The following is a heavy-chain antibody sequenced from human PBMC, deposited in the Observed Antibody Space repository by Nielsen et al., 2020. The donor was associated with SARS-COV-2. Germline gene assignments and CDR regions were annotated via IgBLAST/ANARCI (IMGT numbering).Heavy chain of an antibody. J-gene: IGHJ3*02. CDR2: IIPIFGTA. D-gene: IGHD3-22*01. CDR3: ASSGRVTMIVVVTSDAFDI. Sequence: SVKVSCEASGGTFSSYAISWVRQAPGQGLEWMGGIIPIFGTANYAQKFQGRVTITADESTSTAYMELSSLRSEDTAVYYCASSGRVTMIVVVTSDAFDIWGQGTMVTVSS. V-gene: IGHV1-69*13. CDR1: GGTFSSYA.